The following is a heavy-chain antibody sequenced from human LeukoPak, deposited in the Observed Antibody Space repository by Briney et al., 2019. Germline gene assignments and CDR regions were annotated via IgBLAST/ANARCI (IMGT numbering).Heavy chain of an antibody. CDR1: GYSFSNYW. CDR3: ARSGRLGYCSGGSCFRWDY. Sequence: GESLKISCRGSGYSFSNYWVGWVRQMPGKGLEWMGIIYPDDSDTKYSPSFQGQVTTSADKSISTAYLQWSSLKASDTAMYYCARSGRLGYCSGGSCFRWDYWGQGTLVTVSS. CDR2: IYPDDSDT. J-gene: IGHJ4*02. V-gene: IGHV5-51*01. D-gene: IGHD2-15*01.